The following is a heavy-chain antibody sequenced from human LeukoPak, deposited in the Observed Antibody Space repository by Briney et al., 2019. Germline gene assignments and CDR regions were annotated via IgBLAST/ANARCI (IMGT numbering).Heavy chain of an antibody. V-gene: IGHV3-23*01. CDR1: GFTVSSNY. J-gene: IGHJ4*02. CDR3: AKGALWGDHPFDY. Sequence: PGGSLRLSCAASGFTVSSNYMSWVRQAPGKGLEWVSAISGSGGSTYYADSVKGRFTISRDNSKNTLYLQMNSLRAEDTAVYYCAKGALWGDHPFDYWGQGTLVTVSS. CDR2: ISGSGGST. D-gene: IGHD2-21*02.